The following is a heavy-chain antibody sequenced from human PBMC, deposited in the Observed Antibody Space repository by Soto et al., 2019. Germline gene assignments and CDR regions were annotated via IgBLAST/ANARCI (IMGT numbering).Heavy chain of an antibody. CDR1: GGCIISSKW. CDR2: IYHSGST. Sequence: SGSLALTCAVSGGCIISSKWGNWVRQPLGKGLEWIGEIYHSGSTYCKPSLKSRVAMSVDTSKNQFSLKLTSATAADTAVYYCARRDWSGSTSHFYFDYWGQGVLVTVSS. J-gene: IGHJ4*02. V-gene: IGHV4-4*02. CDR3: ARRDWSGSTSHFYFDY. D-gene: IGHD3-9*01.